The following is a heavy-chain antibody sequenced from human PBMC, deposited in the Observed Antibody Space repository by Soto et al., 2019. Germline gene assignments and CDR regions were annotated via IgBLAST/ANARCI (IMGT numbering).Heavy chain of an antibody. J-gene: IGHJ3*02. V-gene: IGHV2-5*02. CDR2: IYWDDDK. CDR3: GRRSPWIQLWHDAFDI. Sequence: QITLKESGPTLVKPTQTLTLTCTFSGFSLSTSGVGVGWIRQPPGKALEWLALIYWDDDKRYSPSLKSRLTITKDTSKNQVVLTMTNMDPVDTATYYCGRRSPWIQLWHDAFDIWGQGTMVTVSS. D-gene: IGHD5-18*01. CDR1: GFSLSTSGVG.